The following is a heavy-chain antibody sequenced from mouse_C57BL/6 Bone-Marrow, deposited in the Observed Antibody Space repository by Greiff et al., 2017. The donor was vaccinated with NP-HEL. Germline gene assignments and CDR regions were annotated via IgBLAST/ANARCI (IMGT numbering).Heavy chain of an antibody. Sequence: EVQLVESGGGLVQPGGSLSLSCAASGFTFTDYYMSWVRQPPGKALEWLGFIRNKANGYTTEYSASVKGRFTISRDNSQSILYLQMNALRAEDSATYYCARYGNYEEVFDYWGQGTTLTVSS. J-gene: IGHJ2*01. V-gene: IGHV7-3*01. CDR3: ARYGNYEEVFDY. CDR2: IRNKANGYTT. D-gene: IGHD2-1*01. CDR1: GFTFTDYY.